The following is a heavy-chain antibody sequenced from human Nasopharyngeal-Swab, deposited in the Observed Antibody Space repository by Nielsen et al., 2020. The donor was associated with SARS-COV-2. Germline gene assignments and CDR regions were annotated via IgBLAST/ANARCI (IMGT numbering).Heavy chain of an antibody. Sequence: WVRQAPGQRLEWIGWIVVGSGNTNYAQKFQERVTITRDMSTSTAYMELSSLRSEDTAVYYCARAVKYSGYAFDYWGQGTLVTVSS. D-gene: IGHD5-12*01. V-gene: IGHV1-58*01. CDR3: ARAVKYSGYAFDY. J-gene: IGHJ4*02. CDR2: IVVGSGNT.